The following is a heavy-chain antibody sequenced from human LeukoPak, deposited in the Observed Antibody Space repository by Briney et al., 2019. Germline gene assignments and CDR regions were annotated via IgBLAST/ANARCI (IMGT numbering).Heavy chain of an antibody. CDR2: IFSNGDT. D-gene: IGHD6-13*01. J-gene: IGHJ4*02. V-gene: IGHV3-66*01. CDR1: GVTVSNNY. CDR3: ARDPPAAALGTYG. Sequence: QTGGSLRLSCAASGVTVSNNYMNWVRQAPVKGLEWVSLIFSNGDTHYADSVKDRFTISRDASKNTLYLQMDSLRAEDTAIYYCARDPPAAALGTYGCGQGTLVTVSS.